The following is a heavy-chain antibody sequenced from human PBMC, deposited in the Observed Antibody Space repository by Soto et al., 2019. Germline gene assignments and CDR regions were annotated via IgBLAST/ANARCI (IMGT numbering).Heavy chain of an antibody. J-gene: IGHJ3*02. CDR2: IIPMSASP. V-gene: IGHV1-69*01. CDR1: GRTFSSDA. D-gene: IGHD6-19*01. CDR3: ARDRPYSSTSPAFDI. Sequence: QGQLVQSGAEVKKPGSSVKISCKASGRTFSSDAISWLRQAPGQGLAWMGGIIPMSASPNYAQKFQGRVTITADESTSRVSMELSRLTFEDTAVYYCARDRPYSSTSPAFDIWGQGTMVTVSS.